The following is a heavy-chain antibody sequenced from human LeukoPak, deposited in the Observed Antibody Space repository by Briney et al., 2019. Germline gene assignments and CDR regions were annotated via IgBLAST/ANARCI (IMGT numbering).Heavy chain of an antibody. CDR2: IGTAGHT. V-gene: IGHV3-13*01. CDR3: ARGPHCTTTTCYPYAMDV. D-gene: IGHD2-2*01. Sequence: GGSLRLSCAASGFTFSTYDMHWVRQATGKGLEWVSAIGTAGHTYYPVSVEGRFTISRENAKNFLYLQMNSLRAGDTAVYYCARGPHCTTTTCYPYAMDVWGQGTTVTVSS. CDR1: GFTFSTYD. J-gene: IGHJ6*02.